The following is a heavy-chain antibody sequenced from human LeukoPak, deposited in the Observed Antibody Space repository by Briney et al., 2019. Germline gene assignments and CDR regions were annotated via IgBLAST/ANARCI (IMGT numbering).Heavy chain of an antibody. CDR2: ISGSGGST. V-gene: IGHV3-23*01. J-gene: IGHJ4*02. D-gene: IGHD4-17*01. Sequence: GGSLRLSCAASGFTFSSYAMSWVRQAPGKGLEWISAISGSGGSTYYADSVKGRFTISRDNSKNTLYLQMNSLRAEDTAIYYCAKGQAPYGDYGKYYFDYWGQGTLVTVSS. CDR1: GFTFSSYA. CDR3: AKGQAPYGDYGKYYFDY.